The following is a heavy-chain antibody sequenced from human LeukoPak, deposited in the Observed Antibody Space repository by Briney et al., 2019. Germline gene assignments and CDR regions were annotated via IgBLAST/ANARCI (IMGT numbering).Heavy chain of an antibody. CDR2: IYYSGST. D-gene: IGHD4-11*01. Sequence: PSETLSLTCTVSGGSISSYYWSWLRQPPGKGLEWIGYIYYSGSTNYNPSLKSRVTISVDTSKNQFSLKLSSVTAADTAVYYCARDRYDYPQGWFDPWGQGTLVTVSS. V-gene: IGHV4-59*01. CDR1: GGSISSYY. CDR3: ARDRYDYPQGWFDP. J-gene: IGHJ5*02.